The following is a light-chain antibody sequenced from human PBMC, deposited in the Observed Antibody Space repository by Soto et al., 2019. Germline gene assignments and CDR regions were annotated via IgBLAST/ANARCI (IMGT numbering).Light chain of an antibody. V-gene: IGKV3-20*01. CDR1: QSVRDSH. CDR3: QQYDRSSWT. CDR2: GAS. Sequence: EIVLTQSPGTLSLSPGERATLSCRGSQSVRDSHLAWYQQKPGQAPRLLMYGASTRATGIPDRFSGSGSGTDFTLTITRLEPEDFAVYYCQQYDRSSWTFGQGTKVDIK. J-gene: IGKJ1*01.